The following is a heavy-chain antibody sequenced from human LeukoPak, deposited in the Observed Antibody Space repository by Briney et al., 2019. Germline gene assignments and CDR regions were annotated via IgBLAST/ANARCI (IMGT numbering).Heavy chain of an antibody. CDR1: GGSISSYY. V-gene: IGHV4-59*08. Sequence: SETLSLTCTVSGGSISSYYWSSIRQPPGKGLEWIGHIYHSTSTNYNPSLKSRVTISVDTSKNQFSLKLSSVTAADTAVYYCARHSAGIAVAGMNYWGQGTLVTVSS. J-gene: IGHJ4*02. CDR3: ARHSAGIAVAGMNY. D-gene: IGHD6-19*01. CDR2: IYHSTST.